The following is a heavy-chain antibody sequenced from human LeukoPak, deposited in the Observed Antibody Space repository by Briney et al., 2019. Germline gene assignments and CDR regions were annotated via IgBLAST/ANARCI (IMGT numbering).Heavy chain of an antibody. Sequence: SETLSLTCTVSGGSISSSSYYWGWIRQPPGKGLEWIGSIYYNGSTYYNPSLKSRVTISVDTSRNQFSLKLSSVTAADTAVYYCASTTVTQAPVFDYWGQGTLVTVSS. D-gene: IGHD4-17*01. CDR3: ASTTVTQAPVFDY. CDR1: GGSISSSSYY. J-gene: IGHJ4*02. V-gene: IGHV4-39*07. CDR2: IYYNGST.